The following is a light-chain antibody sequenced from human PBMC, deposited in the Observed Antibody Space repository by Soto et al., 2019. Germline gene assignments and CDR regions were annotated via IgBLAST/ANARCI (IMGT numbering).Light chain of an antibody. Sequence: DIQMTQSPSTLSGSVVDRVTITFRASQTISSWLAWYQQKPGKAPKLLIYKASTLKSGVPSRFSGGGSGAEFTLTIRSLQPDDVATYYCQQYSSYPKTFGQGTKVDIK. CDR3: QQYSSYPKT. J-gene: IGKJ1*01. CDR2: KAS. V-gene: IGKV1-5*03. CDR1: QTISSW.